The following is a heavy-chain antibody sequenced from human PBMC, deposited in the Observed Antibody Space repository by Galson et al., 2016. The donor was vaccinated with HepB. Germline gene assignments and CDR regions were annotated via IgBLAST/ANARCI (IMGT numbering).Heavy chain of an antibody. CDR2: ISFDESTK. D-gene: IGHD6-19*01. J-gene: IGHJ6*02. V-gene: IGHV3-30*04. Sequence: SLRLSCAASGFTFSNYAMHWVRQAPGKGLEWVAVISFDESTKYYADSVKGRFTISRDSSKNTLFLQMNSLRAEDTAVYYCARQFPNSSGWGWGQTYNYYGLDVWGQGTTVTVSS. CDR3: ARQFPNSSGWGWGQTYNYYGLDV. CDR1: GFTFSNYA.